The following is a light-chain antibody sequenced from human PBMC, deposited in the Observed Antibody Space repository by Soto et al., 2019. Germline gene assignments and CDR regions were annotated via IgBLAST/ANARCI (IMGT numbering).Light chain of an antibody. CDR1: QTISSW. CDR3: QQYNSYSRT. V-gene: IGKV1-5*03. J-gene: IGKJ1*01. CDR2: KAS. Sequence: DIQRYHATSTQSDTVGDRVIITRRASQTISSWLAWYQQKPGKAPKLLIYKASSLESGVPSRFSGSGSGTEFTLTISSLQPDDFATYYCQQYNSYSRTLGQGTKVDIK.